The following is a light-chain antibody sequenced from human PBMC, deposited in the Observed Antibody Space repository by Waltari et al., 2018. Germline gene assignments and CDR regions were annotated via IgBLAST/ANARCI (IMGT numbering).Light chain of an antibody. CDR3: QHYNAWPRA. CDR2: GAS. V-gene: IGKV3-15*01. CDR1: QSVSNN. Sequence: EIVMTQSPAILSVSPRERATLSCRASQSVSNNLAWYQQKPGQAPRLLIYGASARATRVPARFSGSGSGTDFTLTISSLQSEDFAVYFCQHYNAWPRAFGQGTRVEIK. J-gene: IGKJ1*01.